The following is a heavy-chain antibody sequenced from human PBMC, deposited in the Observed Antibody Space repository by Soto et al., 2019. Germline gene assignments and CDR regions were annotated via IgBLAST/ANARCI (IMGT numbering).Heavy chain of an antibody. V-gene: IGHV1-8*01. J-gene: IGHJ4*02. CDR2: MNPNSGNT. CDR1: GYTFTSYD. Sequence: QVQLVQSGAEVKKPGASVKVSCKASGYTFTSYDINWVRQATGQGLEWMGWMNPNSGNTGYAQRFQGRVTMTTNTSISTVYMELNSLRSEDTAVYYSARELTSRAVDYWGQGTLVTVSS. CDR3: ARELTSRAVDY. D-gene: IGHD3-16*01.